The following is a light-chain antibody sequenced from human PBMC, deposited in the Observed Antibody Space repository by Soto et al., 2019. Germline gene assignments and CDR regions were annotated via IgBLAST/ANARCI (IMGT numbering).Light chain of an antibody. CDR1: QTINNY. Sequence: DIQMTQSPSSLSASVGDRVTITCRASQTINNYLNWYQQKPGRAPKLLISTSSSLQSGVPSTFSGSGSGTEFTLTISSLQPDDFATYYCQHYNSYSEAFGQGTKVDIK. V-gene: IGKV1-39*01. J-gene: IGKJ1*01. CDR3: QHYNSYSEA. CDR2: TSS.